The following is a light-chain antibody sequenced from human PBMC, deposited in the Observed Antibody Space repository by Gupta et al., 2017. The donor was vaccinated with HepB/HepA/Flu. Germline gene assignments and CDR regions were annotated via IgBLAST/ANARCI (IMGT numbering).Light chain of an antibody. Sequence: QLVLTQSPSASASLGASVRLTCTLSSGHKNNAIAWHQQQPEKGPQYLMKVNSDGSHSKGDGIPDRFSGSSSGAERYITISSLQSEDEADYYCHTWGTGSGVFGGGTKLTVL. CDR1: SGHKNNA. CDR2: VNSDGSH. J-gene: IGLJ3*02. V-gene: IGLV4-69*01. CDR3: HTWGTGSGV.